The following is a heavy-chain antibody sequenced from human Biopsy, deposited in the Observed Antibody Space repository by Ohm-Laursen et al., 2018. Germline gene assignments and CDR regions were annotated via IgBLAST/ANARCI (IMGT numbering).Heavy chain of an antibody. CDR2: VDWDDYK. V-gene: IGHV2-70*11. CDR1: GFSLSARGMC. Sequence: TQTLTLTRSFSGFSLSARGMCVSWIRQAPGKALEWLARVDWDDYKDYSASLQTKLSISKDASNDQVVLTVNNVDPADTATYYCARTPILIVSAGLVYRHRRHLQGMDVWGQGIAVTVS. CDR3: ARTPILIVSAGLVYRHRRHLQGMDV. D-gene: IGHD6-13*01. J-gene: IGHJ6*02.